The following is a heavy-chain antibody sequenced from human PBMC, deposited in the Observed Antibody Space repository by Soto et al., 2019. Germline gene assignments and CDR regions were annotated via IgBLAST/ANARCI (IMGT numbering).Heavy chain of an antibody. V-gene: IGHV4-39*01. CDR3: ARYLTYYYDSSGYYPPGWFDP. CDR2: IYYSGST. Sequence: SETLSLTWTVSGGSISSSSYYWGWIRQPPGKGLEWIGSIYYSGSTYYNPSLKSRVTISVDTSKNQFSLKLSSVTAADTAVYFCARYLTYYYDSSGYYPPGWFDPWGQGTLVTVS. J-gene: IGHJ5*02. D-gene: IGHD3-22*01. CDR1: GGSISSSSYY.